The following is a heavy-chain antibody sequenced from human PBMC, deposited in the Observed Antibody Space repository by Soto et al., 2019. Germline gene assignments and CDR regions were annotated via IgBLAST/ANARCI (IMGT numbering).Heavy chain of an antibody. Sequence: SETLSLTCTVSGCSISSSSYYWGWIRQPPGKGLEWIGSIYYSGSTYYNPSLKSRVTISVDTSKNQFSLKLSSVTAADTAVYYCARRTTLHYDFWSGYYPAYYGMDVWGQGTTVTVS. J-gene: IGHJ6*02. CDR2: IYYSGST. V-gene: IGHV4-39*01. CDR3: ARRTTLHYDFWSGYYPAYYGMDV. D-gene: IGHD3-3*01. CDR1: GCSISSSSYY.